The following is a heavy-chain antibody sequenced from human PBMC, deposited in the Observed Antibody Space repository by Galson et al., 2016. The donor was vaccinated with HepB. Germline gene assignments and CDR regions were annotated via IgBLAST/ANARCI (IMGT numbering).Heavy chain of an antibody. D-gene: IGHD2-15*01. J-gene: IGHJ4*02. V-gene: IGHV3-48*03. CDR2: IDSSGSNT. Sequence: SLRLSCAGSGFTFGRYQMNWVRQAPGKGLEWISYIDSSGSNTYYAASVKGRFTISRDNARNSVYLHMNSLTADDTAIYYCVREGSDGSFSQYWGQGTLVTVSS. CDR1: GFTFGRYQ. CDR3: VREGSDGSFSQY.